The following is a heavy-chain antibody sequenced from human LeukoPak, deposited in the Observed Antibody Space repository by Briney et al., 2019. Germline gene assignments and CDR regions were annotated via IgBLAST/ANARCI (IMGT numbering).Heavy chain of an antibody. V-gene: IGHV3-15*07. CDR3: NTYPSFFFIPQ. J-gene: IGHJ4*02. CDR2: IKSKTDGETT. CDR1: GLAFNQAW. D-gene: IGHD2-2*02. Sequence: GGALRLSCAASGLAFNQAWMNWVRQAPGEGLEGGGRIKSKTDGETTDYAAPVKGRFTISRDDSNDTLYLQMNSLRTEDTAVYYCNTYPSFFFIPQWGQGTLVTVSS.